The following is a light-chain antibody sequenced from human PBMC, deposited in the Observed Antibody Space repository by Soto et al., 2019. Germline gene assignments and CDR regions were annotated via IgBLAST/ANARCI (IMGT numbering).Light chain of an antibody. CDR3: QQYNNWPPLT. CDR2: GVS. J-gene: IGKJ4*01. V-gene: IGKV3-15*01. Sequence: ERIMTQSPATLSVSPGESATLSCRASQSVSSNLAWYQQKPGQSPRLLIYGVSTRATGIPARFSGSGSETKFTLTIRSLQSEDFAVYYCQQYNNWPPLTFGGWTKVEIK. CDR1: QSVSSN.